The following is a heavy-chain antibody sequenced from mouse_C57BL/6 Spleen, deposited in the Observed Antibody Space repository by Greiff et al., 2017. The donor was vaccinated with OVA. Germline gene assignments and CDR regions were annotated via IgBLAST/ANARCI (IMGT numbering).Heavy chain of an antibody. CDR1: GFSLTSYG. CDR3: AKEGYYGSSYVGWYFDV. V-gene: IGHV2-5*01. Sequence: QVQLQQSGPGLVQPSQSLSITCTVSGFSLTSYGVHWVRQSPGKGLEWLGVIWRGGSTDYNAAFMSRLSITKDNSKSQVFFKMNSLRADDTAIYYCAKEGYYGSSYVGWYFDVWGTGTTVTVSS. CDR2: IWRGGST. J-gene: IGHJ1*03. D-gene: IGHD1-1*01.